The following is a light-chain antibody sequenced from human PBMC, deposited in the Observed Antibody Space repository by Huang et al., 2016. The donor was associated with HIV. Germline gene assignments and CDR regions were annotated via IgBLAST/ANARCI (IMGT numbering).Light chain of an antibody. CDR1: ESITNY. Sequence: DIQMTQSPSSLSAAVGDRVTITFRASESITNYLNWYQQKPGEAPKLRIYAASSLQSGVPSRFSGSGSGTDFTLTISSLQPEDFSTYFCQQSYRSPRTFGQGTKVDIK. V-gene: IGKV1-39*01. CDR2: AAS. J-gene: IGKJ1*01. CDR3: QQSYRSPRT.